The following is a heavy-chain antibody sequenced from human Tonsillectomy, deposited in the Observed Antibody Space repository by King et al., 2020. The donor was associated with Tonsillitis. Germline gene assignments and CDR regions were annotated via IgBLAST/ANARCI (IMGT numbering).Heavy chain of an antibody. CDR3: ARDLPTGTTDGWFDP. D-gene: IGHD1-7*01. Sequence: VQLVESGGGLVQPGGSLRLSCAASGFTFSSYWMSWVRQAPGKGLEWVANIKQDGSEKYYVDSVKGRFTISRDNAKNSLYLQMNSLIAWDTAVYYCARDLPTGTTDGWFDPWGQGTLVTVSS. CDR2: IKQDGSEK. CDR1: GFTFSSYW. J-gene: IGHJ5*02. V-gene: IGHV3-7*03.